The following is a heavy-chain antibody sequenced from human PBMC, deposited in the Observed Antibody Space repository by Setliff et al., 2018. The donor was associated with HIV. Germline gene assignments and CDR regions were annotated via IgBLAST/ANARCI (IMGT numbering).Heavy chain of an antibody. J-gene: IGHJ6*03. Sequence: GESLKISCAASGFSFSSYRMNWVRQAPGKGLEWVSSITRSSDYIWYADSVKGRLTISRDNAKNSLNLQMNSLSAEDTAVYYCARDGTTLLAAMDVWGKGTTVTVSS. CDR3: ARDGTTLLAAMDV. CDR1: GFSFSSYR. CDR2: ITRSSDYI. D-gene: IGHD1-7*01. V-gene: IGHV3-21*01.